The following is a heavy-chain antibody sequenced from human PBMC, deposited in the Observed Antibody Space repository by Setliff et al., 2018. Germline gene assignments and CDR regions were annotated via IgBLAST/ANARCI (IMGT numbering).Heavy chain of an antibody. Sequence: PSETLSLTCTVSDDSISSRHYYWSWIRQPPGKGLEWIGYISQTGTTNNNPTLKSRVSISIDTSKSLFSLKLRSVTAADTATYFCARGRVPYYWLQGTLVTVSS. J-gene: IGHJ4*02. CDR1: DDSISSRHYY. V-gene: IGHV4-61*01. CDR3: ARGRVPYY. CDR2: ISQTGTT.